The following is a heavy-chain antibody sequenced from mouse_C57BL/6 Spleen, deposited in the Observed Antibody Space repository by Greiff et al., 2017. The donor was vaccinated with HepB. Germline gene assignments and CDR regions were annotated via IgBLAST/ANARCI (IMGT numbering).Heavy chain of an antibody. Sequence: VQLKESGEGLVKPGGSLKLSCAASGFTFSSYAMSWVRQTPEKRLEWVAYISSGGDYIYYADTVKGRFTISRDNARNTLYLQMSSLKSEDTAMYYCTRGGGSSYRAMDYWGQGTSVTVSS. D-gene: IGHD1-1*01. CDR1: GFTFSSYA. V-gene: IGHV5-9-1*02. CDR2: ISSGGDYI. CDR3: TRGGGSSYRAMDY. J-gene: IGHJ4*01.